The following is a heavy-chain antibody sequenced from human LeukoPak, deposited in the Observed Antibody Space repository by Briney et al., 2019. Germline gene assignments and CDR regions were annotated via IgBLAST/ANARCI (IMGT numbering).Heavy chain of an antibody. CDR1: GFSFSDSA. CDR2: ISYDGSQK. Sequence: PGGSLRLSCAASGFSFSDSAMHWVRQAPGKGLEWVALISYDGSQKFYADSVKGRFTISRDNSKNTLFLEVNSLRGEDTAVYYCTRDVDTGSYQTGAFDIWGQGTMATVSS. V-gene: IGHV3-30*03. J-gene: IGHJ3*02. CDR3: TRDVDTGSYQTGAFDI. D-gene: IGHD1-26*01.